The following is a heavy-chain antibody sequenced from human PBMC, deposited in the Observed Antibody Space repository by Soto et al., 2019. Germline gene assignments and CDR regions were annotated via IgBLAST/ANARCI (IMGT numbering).Heavy chain of an antibody. V-gene: IGHV4-30-4*01. Sequence: SETLSLTCTVSGCSISSGDYYLSWIRPPPGKGLEWIGYIYYSGSTYYNPSLKSRVTISVDTSKNQFSLKLSSVTAADTAVYYCATRITMVRGAYGPRGCWFDPWGQGTLVTVSS. CDR2: IYYSGST. CDR3: ATRITMVRGAYGPRGCWFDP. J-gene: IGHJ5*02. D-gene: IGHD3-10*01. CDR1: GCSISSGDYY.